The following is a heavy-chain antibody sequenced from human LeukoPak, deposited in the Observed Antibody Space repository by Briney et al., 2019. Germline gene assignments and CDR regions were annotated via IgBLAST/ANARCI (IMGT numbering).Heavy chain of an antibody. Sequence: GGSLRLSCAASGFTFSDYYMSWIRQAPGKGLEWVSYISSSGSTIYYADSVKGRFTISRDNAKKSLYLQMNSLRAEDTAVYYCASDSGYDHHGLFDYWGQGTLVTVSS. CDR3: ASDSGYDHHGLFDY. CDR1: GFTFSDYY. D-gene: IGHD5-12*01. CDR2: ISSSGSTI. V-gene: IGHV3-11*04. J-gene: IGHJ4*02.